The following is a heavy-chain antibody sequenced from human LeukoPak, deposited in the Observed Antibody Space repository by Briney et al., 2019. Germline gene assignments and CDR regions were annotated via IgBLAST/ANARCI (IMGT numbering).Heavy chain of an antibody. V-gene: IGHV1-2*02. J-gene: IGHJ4*02. Sequence: ASVKASCKASGYTFTGYYMHWVRQAPGQGLEWMGWINPNSGGTNYAQKFQGRVTMTRDTSISTAYMELSRLRSDDTAVYYCAREEALRHSFDYWGQGTLVTVSS. D-gene: IGHD4-17*01. CDR1: GYTFTGYY. CDR2: INPNSGGT. CDR3: AREEALRHSFDY.